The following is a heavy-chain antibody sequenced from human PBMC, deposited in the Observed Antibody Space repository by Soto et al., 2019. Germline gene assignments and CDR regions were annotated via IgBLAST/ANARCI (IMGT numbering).Heavy chain of an antibody. J-gene: IGHJ4*02. CDR3: ARGGYSSGWYYFDY. Sequence: EVQLVESGGGLVQPGGFLRLSCAASGFTFSSYDMHWVRQATGKGLEWVSGIGTAVDSYYAGSVKGRFTISRENAKNSLYLEMNNVRGGDTALYYCARGGYSSGWYYFDYWGQGILVTVSS. CDR1: GFTFSSYD. D-gene: IGHD6-19*01. V-gene: IGHV3-13*01. CDR2: IGTAVDS.